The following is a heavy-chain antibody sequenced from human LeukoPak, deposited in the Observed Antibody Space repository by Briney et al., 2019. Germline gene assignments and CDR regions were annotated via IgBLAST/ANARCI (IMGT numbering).Heavy chain of an antibody. V-gene: IGHV3-20*04. CDR1: GLTFSGYS. D-gene: IGHD3-22*01. CDR3: ARISHYYDSSGYYPRYYFDY. CDR2: INWNGGST. J-gene: IGHJ4*02. Sequence: GGSLRLSCAASGLTFSGYSMNWVRQAPGKGLEWVSGINWNGGSTGYADSVKGRFTISRDNAKNSLYLQMNSLRAEDTALYYCARISHYYDSSGYYPRYYFDYWGQGTLVTVSS.